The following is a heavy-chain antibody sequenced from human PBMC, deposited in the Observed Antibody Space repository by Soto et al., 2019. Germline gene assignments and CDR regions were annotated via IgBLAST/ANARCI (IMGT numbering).Heavy chain of an antibody. J-gene: IGHJ3*02. CDR2: IYYSGST. CDR1: GGSISSSSYY. D-gene: IGHD3-22*01. Sequence: PSETLSLTCTVSGGSISSSSYYWGWIRQPPGKGLEWIGSIYYSGSTYYNPSLKSRVTISVDTSKNQFSLKLSSVTAADTAVYYCAGGPYYYDSSGYYEKGAFDIWGQGTMVTVSS. V-gene: IGHV4-39*01. CDR3: AGGPYYYDSSGYYEKGAFDI.